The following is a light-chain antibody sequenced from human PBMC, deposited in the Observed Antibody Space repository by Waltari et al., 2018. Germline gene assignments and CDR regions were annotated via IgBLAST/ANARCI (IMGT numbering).Light chain of an antibody. CDR1: TSISKY. CDR3: QKYGTLPAT. Sequence: RRASTSISKYLAWYQQNPCQAPTLLIFDASSRATGIPDRFSGSGSGTDFSLTISRLEPEDVAVYYCQKYGTLPATFGQGTKVEIK. J-gene: IGKJ1*01. V-gene: IGKV3-20*01. CDR2: DAS.